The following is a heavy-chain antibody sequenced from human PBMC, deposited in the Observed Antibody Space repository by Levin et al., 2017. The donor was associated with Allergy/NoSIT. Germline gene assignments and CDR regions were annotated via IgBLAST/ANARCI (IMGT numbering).Heavy chain of an antibody. D-gene: IGHD2-15*01. CDR1: GYSFASYW. Sequence: PAASVKVSCKGSGYSFASYWIGWVRQMPGKGLEWMGIIYPGDSDTRYSPSFQGQVTISADKSISTAYLQWSSLKASDTAMYYCASCGGSCHRYYYGMDVWGQGTTVTVSS. CDR3: ASCGGSCHRYYYGMDV. J-gene: IGHJ6*02. CDR2: IYPGDSDT. V-gene: IGHV5-51*01.